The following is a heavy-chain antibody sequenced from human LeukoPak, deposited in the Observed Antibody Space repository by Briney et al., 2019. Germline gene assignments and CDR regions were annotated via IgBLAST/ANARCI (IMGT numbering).Heavy chain of an antibody. Sequence: ASVKVSCKASGYTFTSYGISWVRQAPGQGLEWMGWMSAYKGNTNYAQKLQGRVTMTTDTSTSTAYMELRSLRSDDTAVYYCARAEVVRGVRLDPWGQGTLVTVSS. J-gene: IGHJ5*02. D-gene: IGHD3-10*01. CDR1: GYTFTSYG. V-gene: IGHV1-18*01. CDR3: ARAEVVRGVRLDP. CDR2: MSAYKGNT.